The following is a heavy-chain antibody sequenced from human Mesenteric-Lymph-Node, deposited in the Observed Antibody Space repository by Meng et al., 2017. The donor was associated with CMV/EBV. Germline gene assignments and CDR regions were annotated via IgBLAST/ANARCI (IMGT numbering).Heavy chain of an antibody. CDR1: GFTFGIYA. CDR2: IYSGGSST. CDR3: ARQRVTGTANYYDMDV. Sequence: GGSLRLSCAASGFTFGIYAMTWVRQAPGEGLEWVALIYSGGSSTYYGDSVKGRFTISRDNAKKSLYLQMNSLRAEDTAVYYCARQRVTGTANYYDMDVWGQGTTVTVSS. J-gene: IGHJ6*02. D-gene: IGHD1-20*01. V-gene: IGHV3-23*03.